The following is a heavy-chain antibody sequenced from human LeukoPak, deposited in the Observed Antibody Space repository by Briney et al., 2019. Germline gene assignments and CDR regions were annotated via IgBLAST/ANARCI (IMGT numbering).Heavy chain of an antibody. V-gene: IGHV3-23*01. CDR3: AKDLHSSSWYWDWFDP. D-gene: IGHD6-13*01. CDR1: GFTFSSYG. J-gene: IGHJ5*02. CDR2: ISGSGGST. Sequence: GGTLRLSCAASGFTFSSYGMSWVRQAPGKGLEWVSAISGSGGSTYYADSVKGRFTISRDNSKNTLYLQMNSLRAEDTAVYYCAKDLHSSSWYWDWFDPWGQGTLVTVSS.